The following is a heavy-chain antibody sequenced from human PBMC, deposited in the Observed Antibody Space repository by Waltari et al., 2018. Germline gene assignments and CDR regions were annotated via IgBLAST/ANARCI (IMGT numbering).Heavy chain of an antibody. CDR3: ARGWLEVGPFDY. CDR1: VATFSSYV. CDR2: IIPFLGTS. J-gene: IGHJ4*01. V-gene: IGHV1-69*05. D-gene: IGHD2-2*01. Sequence: QVQLVQSGAEVKKPGSSVKVSCKASVATFSSYVITWVRQAPGQGLEWMGGIIPFLGTSNYAQKFQGRVTIITDWSTTTAYIDLSRLRSDDTAVYYCARGWLEVGPFDYWGHGTLVTVSS.